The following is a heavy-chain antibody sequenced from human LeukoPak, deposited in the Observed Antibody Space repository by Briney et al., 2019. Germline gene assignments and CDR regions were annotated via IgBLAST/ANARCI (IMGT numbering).Heavy chain of an antibody. CDR3: ATDLVVGYSSSSRYDY. J-gene: IGHJ4*02. D-gene: IGHD6-6*01. CDR1: GYTLTELS. V-gene: IGHV1-24*01. CDR2: FDPEDGET. Sequence: ASVKVSCKVSGYTLTELSMHWVRQAPGKGLEWMEGFDPEDGETIYAQKFQGRVTMTEDTSTDTAYMELSSLRSEDTAVYYCATDLVVGYSSSSRYDYWGQGTLVTVSS.